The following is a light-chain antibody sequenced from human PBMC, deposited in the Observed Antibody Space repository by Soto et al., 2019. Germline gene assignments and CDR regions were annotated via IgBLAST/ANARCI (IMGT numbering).Light chain of an antibody. CDR1: NSDVGGYNY. V-gene: IGLV2-14*03. CDR3: TSYTSSNTLV. Sequence: QSALTQPASVSESPGQSITISCTGTNSDVGGYNYVSWYQQYPGKAPKLMIYDVSNRPSGVSNRFSRAKSGNTASLTISGLQAEDEADYSFTSYTSSNTLVFGGGTKLTVL. CDR2: DVS. J-gene: IGLJ2*01.